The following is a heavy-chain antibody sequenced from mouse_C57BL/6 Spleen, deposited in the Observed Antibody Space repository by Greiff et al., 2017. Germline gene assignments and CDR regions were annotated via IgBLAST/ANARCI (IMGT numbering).Heavy chain of an antibody. D-gene: IGHD1-1*01. Sequence: QVQLQHSGAELVRPGASVKLSCKASGYTFTDYYINWVKQRPGQGLEWIARIYPGSGNTYYNEKFKGKATLTAEKSSSTAYMQLSSLTSEDSAVYFCARACITTVVATPYFDDWGQGTTLTVSS. CDR2: IYPGSGNT. J-gene: IGHJ2*01. V-gene: IGHV1-76*01. CDR1: GYTFTDYY. CDR3: ARACITTVVATPYFDD.